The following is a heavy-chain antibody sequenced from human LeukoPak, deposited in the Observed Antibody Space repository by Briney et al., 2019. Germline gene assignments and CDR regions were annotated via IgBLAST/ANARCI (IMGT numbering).Heavy chain of an antibody. CDR2: IYTSGST. D-gene: IGHD2-2*01. CDR1: GGSISSYY. J-gene: IGHJ3*02. CDR3: ARGGCSNTNCYGYAMGAFDI. V-gene: IGHV4-4*07. Sequence: SETLSLTCTVSGGSISSYYWSCIRQPAGKGLEWIGRIYTSGSTKYNASLKSRVTMSIDTSKNQFSLKLSSVTAADTAVYYCARGGCSNTNCYGYAMGAFDIWGQGTMVTVSS.